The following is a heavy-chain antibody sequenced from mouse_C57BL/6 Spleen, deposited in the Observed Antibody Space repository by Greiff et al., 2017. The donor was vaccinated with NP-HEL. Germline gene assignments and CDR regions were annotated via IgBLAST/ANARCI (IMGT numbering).Heavy chain of an antibody. CDR2: ISDGGSYT. V-gene: IGHV5-4*01. CDR3: ARDDWFAY. Sequence: EVQGVESGGGLVKPGGSLKLSCAASGFTFSSYAMSWVRQTPEKRLEWVATISDGGSYTYYPDNVKGRFTISRDNAKNNLYLQMSHLKSEDTAMYYCARDDWFAYWGQGTLVTVSA. CDR1: GFTFSSYA. J-gene: IGHJ3*01.